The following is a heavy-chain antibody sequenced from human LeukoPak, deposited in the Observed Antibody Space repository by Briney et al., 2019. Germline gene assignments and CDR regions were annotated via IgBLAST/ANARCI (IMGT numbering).Heavy chain of an antibody. J-gene: IGHJ4*02. CDR2: IYYSGST. CDR3: ARAFHLGIDY. Sequence: SETLSLTCTVSGGSISGYYWSWIRQPPGKGLEWIGYIYYSGSTNYNPSLKSRVTISVDTSKNQFSLKLSSVTAADTAVYYCARAFHLGIDYWGQGTLVTVSS. CDR1: GGSISGYY. V-gene: IGHV4-59*01. D-gene: IGHD7-27*01.